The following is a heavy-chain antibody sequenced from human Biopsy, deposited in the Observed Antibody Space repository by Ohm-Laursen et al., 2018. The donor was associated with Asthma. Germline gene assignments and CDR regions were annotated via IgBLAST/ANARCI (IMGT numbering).Heavy chain of an antibody. CDR3: ARAVSSSSYWYFDL. CDR1: GDAMSTSGCY. V-gene: IGHV4-39*02. CDR2: IYYSGRT. D-gene: IGHD6-6*01. Sequence: SETLSLTCIVSGDAMSTSGCYWSWIRQSPGKGLEWIGSIYYSGRTYYNPSLESRVTISEDTSKNHFSLKVTSVTAADTAVYYCARAVSSSSYWYFDLWGRGDLVTVSS. J-gene: IGHJ2*01.